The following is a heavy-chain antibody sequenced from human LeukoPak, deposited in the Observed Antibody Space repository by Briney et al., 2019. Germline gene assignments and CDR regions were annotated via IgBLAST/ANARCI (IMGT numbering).Heavy chain of an antibody. V-gene: IGHV3-33*06. CDR2: IWYDGTNK. D-gene: IGHD1-26*01. CDR3: AKDRGSYSTTADS. Sequence: GRSLRLSCAASGFTFSDYGIHWVRQAPGKGLERVAVIWYDGTNKYYGDSVKGRFTISRDNSKNTLYLQMNSLRAEDTAVYYCAKDRGSYSTTADSWGQGTLVTVSS. CDR1: GFTFSDYG. J-gene: IGHJ5*01.